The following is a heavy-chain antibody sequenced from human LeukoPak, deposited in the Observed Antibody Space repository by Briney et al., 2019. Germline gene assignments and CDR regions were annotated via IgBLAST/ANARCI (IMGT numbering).Heavy chain of an antibody. D-gene: IGHD2-15*01. Sequence: SETLSLTCTVSGVSSSSSSYYWGWIRQPPGKGLEWIGSIYYSGSTYYNPSLKSRVTISVDTSKNQFSLKLSSVTAAGTAVYYCARHPKDDPEDWFDPWGQGILVTVSS. V-gene: IGHV4-39*01. J-gene: IGHJ5*02. CDR3: ARHPKDDPEDWFDP. CDR2: IYYSGST. CDR1: GVSSSSSSYY.